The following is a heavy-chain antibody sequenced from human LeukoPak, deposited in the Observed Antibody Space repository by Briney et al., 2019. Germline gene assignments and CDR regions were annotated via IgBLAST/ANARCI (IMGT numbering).Heavy chain of an antibody. CDR2: IRYDGSNK. CDR1: GFTFSRYA. V-gene: IGHV3-30*02. CDR3: AKDPYYYGSGSYPDY. D-gene: IGHD3-10*01. J-gene: IGHJ4*02. Sequence: GGSLRLSCAASGFTFSRYAMSWVRQAPGKGLEWVAFIRYDGSNKYYADSVKGRFTISRDNSKNTLYLQMNSLRAEDTAVYYCAKDPYYYGSGSYPDYWGQGTLVTVSS.